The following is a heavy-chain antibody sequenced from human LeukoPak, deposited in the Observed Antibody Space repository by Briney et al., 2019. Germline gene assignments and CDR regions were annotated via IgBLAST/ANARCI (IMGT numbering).Heavy chain of an antibody. D-gene: IGHD3-16*01. CDR3: AKGCYEYVWGRSYFDY. Sequence: GGSLRLSCAASGFTFSSYAMSWVRQAPGKGLEWVSAISGSGGSTYYADSVKGRFTISRDNSRDTLYLQMNSLRAEDTAVYYCAKGCYEYVWGRSYFDYWGQRTLVTVSS. CDR1: GFTFSSYA. V-gene: IGHV3-23*01. J-gene: IGHJ4*02. CDR2: ISGSGGST.